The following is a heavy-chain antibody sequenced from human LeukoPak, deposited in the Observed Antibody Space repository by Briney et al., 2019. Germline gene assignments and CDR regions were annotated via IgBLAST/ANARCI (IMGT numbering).Heavy chain of an antibody. D-gene: IGHD3-22*01. CDR2: INQDGSER. J-gene: IGHJ5*02. Sequence: GGSLRLSCAASGFTFSSYWMNWVRQARGKGLEWVANINQDGSERYCVDSVKGRFTISRDNAKNSLYLQMNSLRAEDTAVCYCARGGFRFFAHWGQGTLVTVSS. CDR3: ARGGFRFFAH. CDR1: GFTFSSYW. V-gene: IGHV3-7*04.